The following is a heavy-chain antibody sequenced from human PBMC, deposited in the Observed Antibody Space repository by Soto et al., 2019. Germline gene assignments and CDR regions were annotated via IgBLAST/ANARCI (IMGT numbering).Heavy chain of an antibody. Sequence: GGSLRLSCAASGFTFSSYGMQWVRQAPGKGLEWVALIWYDGSNKYYSDSVKGRFTISRDNSKNTLDLQMNSLRAEDTAVYYCARDMEYSSCHGLDYWGQGTLVTVSS. D-gene: IGHD6-6*01. CDR2: IWYDGSNK. CDR1: GFTFSSYG. J-gene: IGHJ4*02. V-gene: IGHV3-33*01. CDR3: ARDMEYSSCHGLDY.